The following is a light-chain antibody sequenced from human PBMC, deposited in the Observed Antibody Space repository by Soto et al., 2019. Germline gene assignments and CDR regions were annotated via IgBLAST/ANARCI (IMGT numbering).Light chain of an antibody. CDR3: SSYTSTSNYV. V-gene: IGLV2-14*01. J-gene: IGLJ1*01. Sequence: QSVLTQPASVSGSPGQSITISCTGTSSAVGDYNYVSWYQQHPGKAPKLMIYDVSNRPSGVSNRFSGSKSGNTASLTISGLQAEDEADYYCSSYTSTSNYVFGTGTKVTVL. CDR2: DVS. CDR1: SSAVGDYNY.